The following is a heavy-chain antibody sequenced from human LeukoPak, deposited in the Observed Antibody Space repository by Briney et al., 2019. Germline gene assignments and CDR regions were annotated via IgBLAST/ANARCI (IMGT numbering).Heavy chain of an antibody. CDR1: GGSFSGYY. Sequence: PSETLSLTCAVYGGSFSGYYWSWIRQPPGKGLECIGEINHSGSTNYNPSLKSRVTISVDTSKNQFSLKLSSVTAADTAVYYCASRYYYDSSALYYFDYWGQGTLVTVSS. J-gene: IGHJ4*02. CDR3: ASRYYYDSSALYYFDY. V-gene: IGHV4-34*01. CDR2: INHSGST. D-gene: IGHD3-22*01.